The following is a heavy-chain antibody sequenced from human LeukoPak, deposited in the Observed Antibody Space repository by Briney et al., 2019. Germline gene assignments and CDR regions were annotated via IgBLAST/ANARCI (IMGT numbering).Heavy chain of an antibody. CDR1: GYTFTSYG. CDR3: ARAKKEKKYYYYYMDV. CDR2: ISAYNGNT. V-gene: IGHV1-18*01. J-gene: IGHJ6*03. Sequence: ASVKVSCKASGYTFTSYGISWVRQGPGQGLEWMGWISAYNGNTNYAQKLQGRVTMTTDTSTSTAYMELRSLRSDDTAVYYCARAKKEKKYYYYYMDVWGKGTTVTVSS.